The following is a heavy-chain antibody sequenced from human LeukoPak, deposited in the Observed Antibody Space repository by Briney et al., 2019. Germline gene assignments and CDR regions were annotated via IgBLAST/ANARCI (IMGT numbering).Heavy chain of an antibody. CDR3: ANSYSSGWYRLFDY. J-gene: IGHJ4*02. V-gene: IGHV3-23*01. Sequence: GGSLRLSCAASGFTFTSYAMSWVRQAPGKGLEWVSAISGSGGSTYYADSVKGRFTISRDNSKNTLYLQVNSLRAEDTAVYYCANSYSSGWYRLFDYWGQGTVVTVSS. CDR2: ISGSGGST. CDR1: GFTFTSYA. D-gene: IGHD6-19*01.